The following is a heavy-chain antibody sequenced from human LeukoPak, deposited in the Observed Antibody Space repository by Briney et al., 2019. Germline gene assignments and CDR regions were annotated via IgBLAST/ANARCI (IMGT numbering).Heavy chain of an antibody. CDR1: GFTFSNYA. J-gene: IGHJ4*02. CDR3: AKSAVAGTWYYFDY. Sequence: GGSLRLSCAASGFTFSNYAMHWVRQAPGKGLEWVSIISFDGSNKYYADSVKGRFTISRDNSKNTLYLQMNSLRAEDTAVYYCAKSAVAGTWYYFDYWGQGTLVTVSS. V-gene: IGHV3-30*18. CDR2: ISFDGSNK. D-gene: IGHD6-19*01.